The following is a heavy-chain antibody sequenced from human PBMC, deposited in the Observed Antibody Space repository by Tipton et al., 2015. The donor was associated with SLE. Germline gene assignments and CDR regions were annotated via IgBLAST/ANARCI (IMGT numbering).Heavy chain of an antibody. V-gene: IGHV1-18*01. CDR3: ARTLLDYYYYMDV. CDR2: ISVYNLNT. Sequence: QLVQSGAEVKKPGASVKVSCKASGYTFSSHGISWVRQAPGQGLEWMGWISVYNLNTKYAQKLQGRVTMAIDTSTSTAYMELRSLTSDDTAVYYCARTLLDYYYYMDVWGKGTTVTVSS. CDR1: GYTFSSHG. J-gene: IGHJ6*03.